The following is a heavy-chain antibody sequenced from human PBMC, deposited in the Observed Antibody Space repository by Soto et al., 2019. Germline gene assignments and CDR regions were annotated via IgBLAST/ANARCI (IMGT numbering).Heavy chain of an antibody. CDR3: VKDTLHRGSYESSYFDL. Sequence: QMQLVESGGGVVQPGRSLRLSCEAAGFTFSSYGMHWVRQAPGEGLEWVAVIGCDGNYKYHADSVKGRFTISRDNSKNTMVLKMNRLRDEDTAVYYCVKDTLHRGSYESSYFDLWGRGTLVTLSS. V-gene: IGHV3-30*18. J-gene: IGHJ2*01. D-gene: IGHD1-26*01. CDR2: IGCDGNYK. CDR1: GFTFSSYG.